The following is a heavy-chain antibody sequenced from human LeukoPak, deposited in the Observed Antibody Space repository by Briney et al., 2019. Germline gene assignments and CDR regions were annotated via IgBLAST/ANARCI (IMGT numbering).Heavy chain of an antibody. J-gene: IGHJ4*01. D-gene: IGHD5-12*01. CDR2: IYYTGST. Sequence: PSETLSLTCTVSGDSIRSYYWDWIRRPPGKGLEWIGYIYYTGSTSYNPSLKSRVTISLDTSKSQFSLRLTSVTAADTAVYYCASHGSSGHDPLTWGQGTLVTVSS. CDR1: GDSIRSYY. CDR3: ASHGSSGHDPLT. V-gene: IGHV4-59*08.